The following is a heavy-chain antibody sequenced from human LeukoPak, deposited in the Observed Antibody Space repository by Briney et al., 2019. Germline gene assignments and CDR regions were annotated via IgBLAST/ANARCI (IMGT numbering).Heavy chain of an antibody. Sequence: SETLSLTCTVSGGSMSNYDWSWIRQPAGKGLEWIGRTYNSGSTNYNSSLKSRVIMSIDTSKNQFSLKLSSVTAADTAVYYCARDRLLWFGELDYWGQGTLVIVSS. CDR3: ARDRLLWFGELDY. J-gene: IGHJ4*02. CDR2: TYNSGST. CDR1: GGSMSNYD. V-gene: IGHV4-4*07. D-gene: IGHD3-10*01.